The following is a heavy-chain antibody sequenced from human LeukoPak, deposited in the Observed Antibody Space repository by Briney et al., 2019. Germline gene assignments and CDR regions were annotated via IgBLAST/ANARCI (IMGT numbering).Heavy chain of an antibody. CDR2: INPSGGST. CDR1: GYTFTSYY. CDR3: ARDWLITFGGVIAPDAFDI. V-gene: IGHV1-46*01. J-gene: IGHJ3*02. D-gene: IGHD3-16*02. Sequence: GASVKVSCKASGYTFTSYYMHWVRQAPGQGLEWMGIINPSGGSTSYAQKFQGRVTMTRDMSTSTVYMELSSLRSEDTAVYYCARDWLITFGGVIAPDAFDIWGQGTMVTVSS.